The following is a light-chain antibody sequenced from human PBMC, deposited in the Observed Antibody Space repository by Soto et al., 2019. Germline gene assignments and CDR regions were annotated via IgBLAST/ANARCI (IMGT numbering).Light chain of an antibody. CDR1: SSNIGSNT. Sequence: QSVLTQPPSASGTPGQRVTISCSGSSSNIGSNTVNWYQQLPGTAPKLLIYSNNQRPSGVHDRFSGSKSGTSASLAISGLQSEDEADYYCAAWDDSLKGIFGGGTKVTVL. CDR2: SNN. J-gene: IGLJ2*01. CDR3: AAWDDSLKGI. V-gene: IGLV1-44*01.